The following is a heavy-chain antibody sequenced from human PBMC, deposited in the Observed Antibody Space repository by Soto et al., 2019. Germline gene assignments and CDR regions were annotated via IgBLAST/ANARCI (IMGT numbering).Heavy chain of an antibody. D-gene: IGHD6-6*01. Sequence: SETLSLTCTVSGGSISSSSYYWGWIRQPPGKGLEWIGSIYYSGSIYYNPSLKSRVTISVDTSKNQFSLKLSSVTAADTAVYYCARLAARNYFAYWGQGTLVTVSS. CDR3: ARLAARNYFAY. CDR1: GGSISSSSYY. J-gene: IGHJ4*02. V-gene: IGHV4-39*01. CDR2: IYYSGSI.